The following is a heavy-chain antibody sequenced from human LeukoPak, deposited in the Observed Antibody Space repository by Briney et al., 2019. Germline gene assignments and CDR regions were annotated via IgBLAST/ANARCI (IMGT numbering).Heavy chain of an antibody. CDR2: ISVSSGGT. CDR3: ARAGLRSQFTVYNYFDP. V-gene: IGHV3-23*01. CDR1: GFSFCSYA. D-gene: IGHD4-17*01. Sequence: GGSLRLSCTASGFSFCSYAFNWVRQAPGEGLEWVSGISVSSGGTYYAESVRGRFTISRDNSKNTLSLQMDSLRVDDTAVFFCARAGLRSQFTVYNYFDPWGQGTLGTVSS. J-gene: IGHJ5*02.